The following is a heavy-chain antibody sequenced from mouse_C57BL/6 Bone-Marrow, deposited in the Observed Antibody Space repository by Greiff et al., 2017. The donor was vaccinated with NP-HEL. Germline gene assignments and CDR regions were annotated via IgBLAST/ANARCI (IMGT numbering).Heavy chain of an antibody. CDR2: IRSKSNNYAT. CDR1: GFSFNTYA. CDR3: VRQRTVYYFDY. V-gene: IGHV10-1*01. D-gene: IGHD4-1*01. J-gene: IGHJ2*01. Sequence: EVKLVESGGGLVQPKGSLKLSCASSGFSFNTYAMNWVRQAPGTGLEWVARIRSKSNNYATYYADSVKDRFTISRDDSESMLYLQMNNLKTEDTAMYYCVRQRTVYYFDYWGQGTTLTVSS.